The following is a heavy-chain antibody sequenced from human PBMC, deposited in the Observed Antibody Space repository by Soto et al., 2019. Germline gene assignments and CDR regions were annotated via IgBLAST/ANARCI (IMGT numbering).Heavy chain of an antibody. Sequence: PGESLKISCKGSGYSFTSYWIGWVRQMPGKGLEWMGIIYPGDSDTRYSSSFQGQVTISADKSISTAYLQWSSLKASDTAMYYCARQVVAAGGNYYYGMDVWGQGTTVTVSS. CDR2: IYPGDSDT. CDR1: GYSFTSYW. D-gene: IGHD2-15*01. V-gene: IGHV5-51*01. J-gene: IGHJ6*02. CDR3: ARQVVAAGGNYYYGMDV.